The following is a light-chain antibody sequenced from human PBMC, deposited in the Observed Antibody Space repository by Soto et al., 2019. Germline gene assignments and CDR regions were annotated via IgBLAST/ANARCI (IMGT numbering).Light chain of an antibody. Sequence: QSALTQPASVSGSPGQSITISCTGTSSDIGNFNLVSWYQQHPVTAPKLVIYEVNKRPSGVSSRFSGSKSGNTASLTISGLQAEDEADYYCFSYAGSSTSVFGGGTQLTVL. CDR3: FSYAGSSTSV. CDR1: SSDIGNFNL. CDR2: EVN. V-gene: IGLV2-23*02. J-gene: IGLJ3*02.